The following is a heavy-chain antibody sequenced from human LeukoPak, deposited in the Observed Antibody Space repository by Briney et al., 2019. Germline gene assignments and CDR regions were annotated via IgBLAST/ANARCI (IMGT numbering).Heavy chain of an antibody. D-gene: IGHD3-16*01. CDR3: ARDQYYDSKGWFDP. CDR1: GVTVSIYA. J-gene: IGHJ5*02. V-gene: IGHV1-69*06. Sequence: SVKVSCKASGVTVSIYAISWVRQAPGQGLEWMGGIIPIFGTSNYAQKFQGRVTMTADTSTSTAYMELRSLRSDDTAVYYCARDQYYDSKGWFDPWGQGTLVTVSS. CDR2: IIPIFGTS.